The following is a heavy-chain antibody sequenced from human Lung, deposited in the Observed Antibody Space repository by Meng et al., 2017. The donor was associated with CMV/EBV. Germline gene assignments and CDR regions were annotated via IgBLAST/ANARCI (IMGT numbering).Heavy chain of an antibody. V-gene: IGHV1-18*01. CDR3: ARDAGTIAVSGIGDD. CDR2: ISAYNGDT. Sequence: SVKVSXKASGYIFTKYGVNWMRQAPGQGPEWMGWISAYNGDTMYAPKVQGRVTMTTDTSTSTAYMELRGLRSDDTAVYYCARDAGTIAVSGIGDDWGQGTXVTVSS. J-gene: IGHJ4*02. CDR1: GYIFTKYG. D-gene: IGHD6-19*01.